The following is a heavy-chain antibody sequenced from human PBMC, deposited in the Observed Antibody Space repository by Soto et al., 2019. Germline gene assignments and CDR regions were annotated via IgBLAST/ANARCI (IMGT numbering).Heavy chain of an antibody. J-gene: IGHJ5*02. CDR2: MNPNSGNT. CDR1: GYTLTSYD. CDR3: AREVSSSWVWFDP. Sequence: ASVKVSCKASGYTLTSYDINWVRQATGQGLEWMGWMNPNSGNTGYAQKFQGRVTMTRYTSISTAYMELSSLRSEDTAVYYCAREVSSSWVWFDPWGQGTLVTVSS. D-gene: IGHD6-13*01. V-gene: IGHV1-8*01.